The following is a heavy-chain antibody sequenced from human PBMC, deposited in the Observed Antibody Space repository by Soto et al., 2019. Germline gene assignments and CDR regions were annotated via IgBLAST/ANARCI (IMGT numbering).Heavy chain of an antibody. Sequence: GGSLRLSCAASGFTFSSYGMHWVRQAPGKGLEWVAVIWYDGSNKYYADSVKGRFTISRDNAKNTLYLQMNSLRAEDTAVYYCARAATSSSWYKSYYYYGMDVWGQGTTVTVSS. D-gene: IGHD6-13*01. CDR2: IWYDGSNK. V-gene: IGHV3-33*01. CDR3: ARAATSSSWYKSYYYYGMDV. CDR1: GFTFSSYG. J-gene: IGHJ6*02.